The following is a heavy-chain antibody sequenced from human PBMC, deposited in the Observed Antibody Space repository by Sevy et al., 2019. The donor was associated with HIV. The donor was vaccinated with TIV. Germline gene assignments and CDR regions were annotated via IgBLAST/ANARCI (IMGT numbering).Heavy chain of an antibody. D-gene: IGHD2-8*01. CDR2: IYSGGST. CDR1: GFTVSSNY. V-gene: IGHV3-53*01. Sequence: GGSLRLSCAASGFTVSSNYMSWVRQAPGKGLEWASVIYSGGSTYYADSVKGRFTISRDNSKNTLYLQMNSLRAEDTAVYYCASNGGAAYYYYGMDVWGQGTTVTVSS. CDR3: ASNGGAAYYYYGMDV. J-gene: IGHJ6*02.